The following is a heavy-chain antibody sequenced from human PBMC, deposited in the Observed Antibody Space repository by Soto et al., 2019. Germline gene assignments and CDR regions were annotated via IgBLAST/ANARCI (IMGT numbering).Heavy chain of an antibody. CDR3: AASPDYGPQFDF. Sequence: GGSLRLSCAASGFTFSSYWVNWVRQAPGKGLEWVANIKQDGSEKYYVDSVKGRFTISRDSAENSVYLQMHSLRAEDTAVYYCAASPDYGPQFDFWGQGSLVTVSS. J-gene: IGHJ4*02. D-gene: IGHD4-17*01. CDR2: IKQDGSEK. V-gene: IGHV3-7*01. CDR1: GFTFSSYW.